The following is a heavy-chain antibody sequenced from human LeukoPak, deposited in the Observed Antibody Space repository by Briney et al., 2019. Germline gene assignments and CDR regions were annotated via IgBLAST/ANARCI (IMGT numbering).Heavy chain of an antibody. CDR3: ARVIKGNYYDSSGYYDY. CDR1: GGTFSSYA. D-gene: IGHD3-22*01. J-gene: IGHJ4*02. V-gene: IGHV1-69*05. CDR2: IIPIFGTA. Sequence: SVKVSCKASGGTFSSYAISWVRQAPGQGREWMGGIIPIFGTANYAQKFQGRVTITTDESTSTDYMELSSLRSEDTAVYYCARVIKGNYYDSSGYYDYWGQGTLVTVSS.